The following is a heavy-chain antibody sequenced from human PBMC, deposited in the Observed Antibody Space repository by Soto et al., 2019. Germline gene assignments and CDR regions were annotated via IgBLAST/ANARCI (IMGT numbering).Heavy chain of an antibody. CDR1: GGSFSGSF. Sequence: SETLSLTCGVFGGSFSGSFWSWIRQLPGEGLEWMGEIDNRGSTNYNPSLKSRVTISVDTSKNQFSLNLRSMTAADTAVYYCARVDYYDNWFDPWGQGTLVTVSS. CDR3: ARVDYYDNWFDP. CDR2: IDNRGST. D-gene: IGHD3-22*01. V-gene: IGHV4-34*01. J-gene: IGHJ5*02.